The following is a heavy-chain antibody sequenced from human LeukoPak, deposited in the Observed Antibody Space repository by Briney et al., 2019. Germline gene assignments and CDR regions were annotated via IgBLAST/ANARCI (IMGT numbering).Heavy chain of an antibody. CDR1: GGSISSYY. D-gene: IGHD2-2*01. J-gene: IGHJ5*02. CDR2: IYTSGST. CDR3: ARDISLYCSSTSCSGWFDP. V-gene: IGHV4-4*07. Sequence: SETLSLTCTVSGGSISSYYWSWIRQPAGKGLERIGRIYTSGSTNYNPSLKSRVTMSVDTSKNQFSLKLSSVTAADTAVYYCARDISLYCSSTSCSGWFDPWGQGTLVTVSS.